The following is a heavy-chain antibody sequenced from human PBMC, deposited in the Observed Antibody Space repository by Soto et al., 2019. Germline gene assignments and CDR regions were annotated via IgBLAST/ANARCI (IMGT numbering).Heavy chain of an antibody. CDR3: ARVSTAMVLYYYYHYGMEV. CDR1: GYTFTSYD. Sequence: ASVKVSCKASGYTFTSYDINWVRQATGQGLEWMGWMNPNSGNTGYAQKFQGRVTMTRNTSISTAYMELSSLRSEDTAVYYCARVSTAMVLYYYYHYGMEVWGQGTTVTVSS. D-gene: IGHD5-18*01. V-gene: IGHV1-8*01. J-gene: IGHJ6*02. CDR2: MNPNSGNT.